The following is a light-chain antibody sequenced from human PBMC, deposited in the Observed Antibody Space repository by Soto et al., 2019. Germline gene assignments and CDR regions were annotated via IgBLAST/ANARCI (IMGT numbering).Light chain of an antibody. Sequence: EIVMTQSPATLSVSPGERATLSCRASQSVSSNLAWYQQKPGQAPMLLIYGASARATGIPARFSGSGSGTEFPLTISSLKSEDFAVYYCQQYNNWPRTFGQGTKVEIK. J-gene: IGKJ1*01. CDR3: QQYNNWPRT. V-gene: IGKV3D-15*01. CDR2: GAS. CDR1: QSVSSN.